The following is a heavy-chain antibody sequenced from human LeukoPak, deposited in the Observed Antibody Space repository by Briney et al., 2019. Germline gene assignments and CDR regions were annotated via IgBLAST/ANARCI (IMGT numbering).Heavy chain of an antibody. V-gene: IGHV3-66*02. D-gene: IGHD3-3*01. J-gene: IGHJ5*02. Sequence: GGSLRLSCAASGFTVSSNYMSWVRQAPGKGLEWVSVIYSGGSTYYADSVKGRFTISRDNSKNTLYLQMNSLRAEDTAVYYCARVSTGYDFWSGYYKGNWFDPWGQGTLVTVSS. CDR2: IYSGGST. CDR1: GFTVSSNY. CDR3: ARVSTGYDFWSGYYKGNWFDP.